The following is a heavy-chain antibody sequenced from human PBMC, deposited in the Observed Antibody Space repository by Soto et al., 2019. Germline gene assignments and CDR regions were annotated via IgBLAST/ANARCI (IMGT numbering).Heavy chain of an antibody. D-gene: IGHD6-6*01. CDR1: GFTFSSYA. CDR2: ISYDGSNK. V-gene: IGHV3-30-3*01. Sequence: QVQLVESGGGVVQPGRSLRLSCAASGFTFSSYAMHWVRQAPGKGLEWVAVISYDGSNKYYADSVKGRFTISRDNSKNTLYLQMNSLSAEDTAVYYCARSTSSSSGYYWGQGTLVTVSS. J-gene: IGHJ4*02. CDR3: ARSTSSSSGYY.